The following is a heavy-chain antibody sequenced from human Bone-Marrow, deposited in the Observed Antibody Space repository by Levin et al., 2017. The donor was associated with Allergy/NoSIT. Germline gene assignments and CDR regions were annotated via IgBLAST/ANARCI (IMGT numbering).Heavy chain of an antibody. V-gene: IGHV3-9*01. CDR2: ISWNSGSR. CDR1: GFTFDDYA. CDR3: ARYSSSSSHDY. J-gene: IGHJ4*02. D-gene: IGHD6-6*01. Sequence: GGSLRLSCAASGFTFDDYAMHWVRQAPGKGLEWVSSISWNSGSRGYGDSVKGRFTISRDNAKNSLYLQMNSLRTEDTAFYYCARYSSSSSHDYWGQGTLVTVSS.